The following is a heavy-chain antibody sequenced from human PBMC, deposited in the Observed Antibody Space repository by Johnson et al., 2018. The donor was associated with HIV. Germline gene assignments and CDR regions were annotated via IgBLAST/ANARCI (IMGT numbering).Heavy chain of an antibody. V-gene: IGHV3-20*04. D-gene: IGHD1-26*01. CDR2: IDWNGGRT. Sequence: VQLVESGGGVVRPGGSLRLSCAASGFTFDDYGMSWVRQPPGKGLEWVSSIDWNGGRTGYADSVKGRFTISRDNAKKVLYLQMNSLRAEDTALYYCARRDSGSLSFDLWGQGTMVTVSS. CDR3: ARRDSGSLSFDL. J-gene: IGHJ3*01. CDR1: GFTFDDYG.